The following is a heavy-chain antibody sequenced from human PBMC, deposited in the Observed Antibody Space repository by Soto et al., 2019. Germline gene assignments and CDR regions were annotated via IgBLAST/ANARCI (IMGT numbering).Heavy chain of an antibody. J-gene: IGHJ4*01. V-gene: IGHV4-39*01. CDR2: IYYHGNN. CDR3: ARHDGFSSGWIFDY. D-gene: IGHD6-19*01. CDR1: GGPISRRTYS. Sequence: QLQLQESGPGLVKPSETLSLTCAVSGGPISRRTYSWGWIRQPPGRGLEWIGTIYYHGNNYYNPSLKSRVTVSADTYKDQWSLKLTSVTAADTAVYYCARHDGFSSGWIFDYWGHGTLVTVSS.